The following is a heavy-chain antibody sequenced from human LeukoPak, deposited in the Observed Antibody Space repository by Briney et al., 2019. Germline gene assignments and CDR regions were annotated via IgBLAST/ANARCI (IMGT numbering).Heavy chain of an antibody. CDR1: TSTGLVW. Sequence: GGSLRLSCAASTSTGLVWMDWVRKAPGKGLVWVARIKSDGTSANYADSVRGRFTISRDNSKNTLYLQMNSLRAEDTAVYYCAKDLVIAAAGTSDYWGQGTLVTVSS. J-gene: IGHJ4*02. D-gene: IGHD6-13*01. CDR3: AKDLVIAAAGTSDY. CDR2: IKSDGTSA. V-gene: IGHV3-74*01.